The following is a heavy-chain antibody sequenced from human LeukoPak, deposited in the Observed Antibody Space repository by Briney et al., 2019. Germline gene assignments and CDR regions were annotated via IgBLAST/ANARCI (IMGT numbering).Heavy chain of an antibody. CDR1: GFTFSSYS. CDR2: ISSSSYI. Sequence: GGSLRLSCAASGFTFSSYSMNWVRQAPGKGLEWVSSISSSSYIYYADSVKGRFTISRDNAKNSLYLQMNSLRAEDTAVYYCAREEYCSSTSCYLGGSEYFQHWGQGILVTVSS. CDR3: AREEYCSSTSCYLGGSEYFQH. V-gene: IGHV3-21*01. J-gene: IGHJ1*01. D-gene: IGHD2-2*01.